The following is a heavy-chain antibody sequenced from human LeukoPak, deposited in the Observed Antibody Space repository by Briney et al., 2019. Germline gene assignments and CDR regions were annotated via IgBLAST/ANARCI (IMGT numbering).Heavy chain of an antibody. Sequence: PGGSLRLSCAASGFTFSSYAMHWVRQAPGKGLEYVSAISSNGDSTYYANSVKGRFTISRDNSKNTLYLQMGSLRAEDMAVYYCARGAKGDLYHYWGQGTLVTVSS. D-gene: IGHD2-21*01. V-gene: IGHV3-64*01. CDR1: GFTFSSYA. CDR3: ARGAKGDLYHY. CDR2: ISSNGDST. J-gene: IGHJ4*02.